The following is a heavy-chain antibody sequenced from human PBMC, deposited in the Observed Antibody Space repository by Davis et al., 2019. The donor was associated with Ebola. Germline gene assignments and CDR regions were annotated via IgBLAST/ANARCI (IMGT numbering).Heavy chain of an antibody. CDR2: FYSSGNI. CDR3: ARDLRYDSSGSDYYFYMDV. V-gene: IGHV4-59*11. J-gene: IGHJ6*03. CDR1: GASMPNRY. D-gene: IGHD3-22*01. Sequence: PSETLSLTCNVSGASMPNRYWTWIRQPPGKGLEWLGYFYSSGNIDYKPSLRSRVTISVDTAKNQISLNLSSVTAADTAVYYCARDLRYDSSGSDYYFYMDVWGKGTTVTVSS.